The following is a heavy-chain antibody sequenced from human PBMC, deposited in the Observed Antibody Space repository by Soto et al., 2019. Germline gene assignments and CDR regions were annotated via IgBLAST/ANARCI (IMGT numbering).Heavy chain of an antibody. CDR2: INPNSGGT. V-gene: IGHV1-2*04. D-gene: IGHD6-19*01. CDR3: ARRPPGLAHDAFDI. CDR1: GYTFTGYY. J-gene: IGHJ3*02. Sequence: QVPLVQSGAEVKKPGASVKVSCKASGYTFTGYYMHWVRQAPGQGLEWMGWINPNSGGTNYAQKFQGWVTMTRDTSISTAYMELSRLRSDDTAVYYCARRPPGLAHDAFDIWGQGTMVTVSS.